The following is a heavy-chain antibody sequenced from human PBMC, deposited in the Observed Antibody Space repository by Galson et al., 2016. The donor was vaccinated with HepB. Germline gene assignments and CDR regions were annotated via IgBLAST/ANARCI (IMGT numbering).Heavy chain of an antibody. CDR3: ARTSPFYTETFDY. J-gene: IGHJ4*02. D-gene: IGHD2-2*02. CDR1: GDSASSDSAN. Sequence: CTISGDSASSDSANWHWIRQSPSRGLEWLGRTYYNANWYYDYALSVKSRITINPDTYKNQFTLHFVTMTPVDTAVYSFARTSPFYTETFDYWGQGTLVTVSS. V-gene: IGHV6-1*01. CDR2: TYYNANWYY.